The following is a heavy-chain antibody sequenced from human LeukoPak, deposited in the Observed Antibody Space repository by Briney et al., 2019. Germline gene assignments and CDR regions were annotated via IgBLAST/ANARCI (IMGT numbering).Heavy chain of an antibody. CDR3: ARQVTASLPFDP. J-gene: IGHJ5*02. V-gene: IGHV3-33*01. Sequence: GGSLRLSCAASGFTFSSYGMHWVRQAPGKGLEWVAVIWYDGSNKYYADSVKGRFTISRDNSKNTLYLQMNSLRAEDTAVYYCARQVTASLPFDPWGQGTLVTVSS. CDR1: GFTFSSYG. CDR2: IWYDGSNK. D-gene: IGHD2-21*02.